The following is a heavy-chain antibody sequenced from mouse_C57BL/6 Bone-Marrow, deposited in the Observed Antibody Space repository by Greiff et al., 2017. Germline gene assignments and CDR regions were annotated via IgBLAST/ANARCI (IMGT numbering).Heavy chain of an antibody. J-gene: IGHJ4*01. CDR3: ARRVYYGSSPYAMDY. CDR2: INPDSSTI. D-gene: IGHD1-1*01. CDR1: GIDFSRYW. V-gene: IGHV4-1*01. Sequence: EVMLVESGGGLVQPGGSLKLSCAASGIDFSRYWMSWVRRAPGKGLEWIGEINPDSSTINYAPSLKDKFIISIDNAKNTLYMQMSKVRSEDTALYYGARRVYYGSSPYAMDYWGQGTSVTVSS.